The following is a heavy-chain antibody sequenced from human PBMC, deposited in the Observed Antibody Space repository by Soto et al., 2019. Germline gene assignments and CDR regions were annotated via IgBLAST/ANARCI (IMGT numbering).Heavy chain of an antibody. J-gene: IGHJ4*02. D-gene: IGHD3-22*01. V-gene: IGHV5-10-1*01. CDR2: IDPSDSYT. CDR1: GYSFTSYW. Sequence: VESLKISCKGSGYSFTSYWISWVRQIPWKGLEWMGRIDPSDSYTNYSPSFQGHVTISDDKSIRTDYLQWSSLKASDTAMYYCARHHYYDSSGSEADYWGQGTMVTVSS. CDR3: ARHHYYDSSGSEADY.